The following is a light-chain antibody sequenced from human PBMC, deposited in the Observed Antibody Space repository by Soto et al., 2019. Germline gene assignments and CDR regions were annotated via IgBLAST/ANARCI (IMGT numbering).Light chain of an antibody. J-gene: IGKJ2*01. CDR2: GAS. CDR3: QQYGSSLYA. V-gene: IGKV3-20*01. CDR1: QSVSSNY. Sequence: EIVLTQSPGTLSLAPGERATLSCRASQSVSSNYLAWYQQKPGQAPRLLIYGASSRATVISDRFSGSGSGTDFTLTISRLEPEDFAVYYCQQYGSSLYAFGQGTKLEIK.